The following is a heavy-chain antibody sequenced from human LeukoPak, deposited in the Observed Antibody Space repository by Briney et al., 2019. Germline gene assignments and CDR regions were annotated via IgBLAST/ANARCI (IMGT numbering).Heavy chain of an antibody. CDR2: ISGSGGST. V-gene: IGHV3-23*01. D-gene: IGHD3-3*01. J-gene: IGHJ5*02. Sequence: QAGGSLRLSCAASGFTFSSYAMSWVRQAPGKGLEWVSAISGSGGSTYYADSVKGRFTISRDNSKNTLYLQMNSLRAEDTAVYYCALRDITIFGVVTARAPWGQGTLVTVSS. CDR1: GFTFSSYA. CDR3: ALRDITIFGVVTARAP.